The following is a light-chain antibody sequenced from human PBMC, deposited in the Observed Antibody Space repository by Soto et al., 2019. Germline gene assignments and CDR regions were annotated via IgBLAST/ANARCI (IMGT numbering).Light chain of an antibody. Sequence: QSALTQPASVSGSPGQSITISCTGTSSDVGSYNYVSWYQQHPGKAPKLMIYDVINRPSGVSNRFSGSKSGNSASLTISGLQAEDEADYYCSSYTSSNTYAVFGGGTKVTVL. J-gene: IGLJ2*01. CDR3: SSYTSSNTYAV. V-gene: IGLV2-14*03. CDR1: SSDVGSYNY. CDR2: DVI.